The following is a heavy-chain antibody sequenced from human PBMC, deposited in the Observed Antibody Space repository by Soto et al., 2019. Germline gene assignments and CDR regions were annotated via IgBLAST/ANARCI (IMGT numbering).Heavy chain of an antibody. J-gene: IGHJ5*01. CDR3: AKGPHGSGYYHNWFDS. D-gene: IGHD3-22*01. CDR1: GFSFSDYA. Sequence: EVHLLESGGALVQPGGSLTLSCAASGFSFSDYAMSWVRQAPGKGLEWVSSISRTGDSAYYADSVKGRFAISRDRSKXXLSLQMNRLRVEDTAVYYCAKGPHGSGYYHNWFDSWGQGTLITVSS. V-gene: IGHV3-23*01. CDR2: ISRTGDSA.